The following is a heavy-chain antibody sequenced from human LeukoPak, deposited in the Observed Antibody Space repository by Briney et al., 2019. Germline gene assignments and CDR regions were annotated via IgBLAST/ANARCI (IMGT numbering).Heavy chain of an antibody. CDR1: GFTFSDYY. V-gene: IGHV3-11*06. CDR2: ISSSSSYT. CDR3: AREGYCSSTSCQFDY. D-gene: IGHD2-2*01. Sequence: PGGSLRISCAASGFTFSDYYMSWIRQAPGKGLEWVSYISSSSSYTNYADSVKGRFTISRDNAKNSLYLQMNSLRAEDTAVYYCAREGYCSSTSCQFDYWSQGTLVTVSS. J-gene: IGHJ4*02.